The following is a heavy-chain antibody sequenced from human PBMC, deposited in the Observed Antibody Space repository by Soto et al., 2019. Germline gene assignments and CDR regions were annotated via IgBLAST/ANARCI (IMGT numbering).Heavy chain of an antibody. CDR3: ARVGIVVVAAATPYYYAMDV. CDR2: INPNTGDT. Sequence: ASVKVSCKASGYSFTGYYIHWLRQAPGQGPEWMGWINPNTGDTNYAQQFQGWVTMTRDTSISTAYMELSRLKSDDTAVFYCARVGIVVVAAATPYYYAMDVWGQGTTVTVSS. J-gene: IGHJ6*02. CDR1: GYSFTGYY. D-gene: IGHD2-15*01. V-gene: IGHV1-2*04.